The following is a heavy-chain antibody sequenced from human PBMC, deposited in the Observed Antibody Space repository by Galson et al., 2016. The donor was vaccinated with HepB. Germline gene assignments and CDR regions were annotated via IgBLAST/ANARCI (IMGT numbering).Heavy chain of an antibody. Sequence: SVKVSCKAAGYTFTNHDINWVRQAPGQGLEWMGWMNPSLGYTAYAQNFQGRITMTSNTAINTAYMELRSLTSEDTAIYYCAREWSSELSGQSYTWFDPWGQGTQVTVSS. J-gene: IGHJ5*02. V-gene: IGHV1-8*01. D-gene: IGHD3-10*01. CDR3: AREWSSELSGQSYTWFDP. CDR1: GYTFTNHD. CDR2: MNPSLGYT.